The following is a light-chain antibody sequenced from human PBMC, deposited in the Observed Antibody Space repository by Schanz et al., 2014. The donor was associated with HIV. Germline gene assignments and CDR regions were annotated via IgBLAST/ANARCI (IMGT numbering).Light chain of an antibody. Sequence: EIVLTQSPGTLSLSPGERATLSCRASQSVSSSYLAWYQQTPGQAPRPLIYATSTRATGVPARFSGSGSGTDFTLTISSLQSEDFAVYYCQQYNYWPLTFGGGTKVEIK. CDR3: QQYNYWPLT. CDR1: QSVSSS. J-gene: IGKJ4*01. CDR2: ATS. V-gene: IGKV3-15*01.